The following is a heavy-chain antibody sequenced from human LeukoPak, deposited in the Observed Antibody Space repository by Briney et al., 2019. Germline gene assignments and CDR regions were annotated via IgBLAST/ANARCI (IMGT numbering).Heavy chain of an antibody. J-gene: IGHJ6*02. CDR1: GFTFSSYG. D-gene: IGHD2-15*01. CDR2: ISCDGSNK. CDR3: AKDLVAATPNYYYGMDV. V-gene: IGHV3-30*18. Sequence: PGGSLRLSCAASGFTFSSYGMHWVRQAPGKGLEWVAVISCDGSNKYYADSVKGRFTISRDNSKNTLYLQMNSLRAEDTAVYYCAKDLVAATPNYYYGMDVWGQGTTVTVSS.